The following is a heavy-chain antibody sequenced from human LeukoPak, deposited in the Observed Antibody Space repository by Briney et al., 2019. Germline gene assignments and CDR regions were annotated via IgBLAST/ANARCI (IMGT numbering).Heavy chain of an antibody. Sequence: SVKVSCKASGGTFSSYAISGVRQAPRQGREWMARIIPILGIANSAQKLQGRVTITADTSTSTAYMELSSLRSKDTAVYDCARGWAAAGTGNWFDPWGQGTLVTVSS. CDR3: ARGWAAAGTGNWFDP. CDR2: IIPILGIA. D-gene: IGHD6-13*01. J-gene: IGHJ5*02. V-gene: IGHV1-69*04. CDR1: GGTFSSYA.